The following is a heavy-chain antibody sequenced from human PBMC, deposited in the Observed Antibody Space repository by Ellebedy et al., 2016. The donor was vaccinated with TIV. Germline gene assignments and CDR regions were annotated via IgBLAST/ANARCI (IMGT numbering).Heavy chain of an antibody. CDR3: TADVADYSDTRLVH. CDR1: GFTFSDAW. J-gene: IGHJ5*02. V-gene: IGHV3-15*01. Sequence: PGGSLRLSCAASGFTFSDAWMSWVRQAPGKGLEWVGRIKSKSEGGTRDYALSVKGRFTISRDDSKTTLYLQMNSLKTEDTAVYYCTADVADYSDTRLVHWGQGTLVTVSS. D-gene: IGHD3-22*01. CDR2: IKSKSEGGTR.